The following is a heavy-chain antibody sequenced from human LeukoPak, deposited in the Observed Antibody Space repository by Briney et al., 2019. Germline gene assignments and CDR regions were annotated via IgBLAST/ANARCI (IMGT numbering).Heavy chain of an antibody. CDR2: ISSSGSTI. CDR3: AELGITMIGGV. V-gene: IGHV3-48*04. CDR1: GFTFSNYN. J-gene: IGHJ6*04. D-gene: IGHD3-10*02. Sequence: PGGSLRLSCAASGFTFSNYNMNWVRQAPGKGLEWVSYISSSGSTIYYADSVKGRFTISRDNAKNSLYLQTNSLRAEDTAVYYCAELGITMIGGVWGKGTTVTISS.